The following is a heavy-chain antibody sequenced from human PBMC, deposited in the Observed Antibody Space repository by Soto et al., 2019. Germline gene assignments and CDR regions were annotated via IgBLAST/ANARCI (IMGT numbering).Heavy chain of an antibody. Sequence: PGGSLRLACAASGFTVSSYAMSGVRQAPGKGLEWVSVISGSGGSTYYADSVKGRFTISRDNSKNTLYLQMNSLRAEDTAVYYCSRRSSGWYFDYWGQGTLVTVSS. D-gene: IGHD6-19*01. CDR1: GFTVSSYA. J-gene: IGHJ4*02. CDR3: SRRSSGWYFDY. CDR2: ISGSGGST. V-gene: IGHV3-23*01.